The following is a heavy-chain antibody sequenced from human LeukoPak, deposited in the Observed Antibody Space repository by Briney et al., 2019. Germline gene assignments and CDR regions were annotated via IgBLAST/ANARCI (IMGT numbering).Heavy chain of an antibody. CDR2: IYYSGST. V-gene: IGHV4-31*03. J-gene: IGHJ3*02. CDR1: GGSISSGGYY. Sequence: SQTLSLTCTVSGGSISSGGYYWSWIRQHPGKGLEWIGYIYYSGSTYYNPSLKSRVTISVGTSKNQFSLKLSSVTAADTAVYYCARSMIVVVITDFGAFDIWGQGTMVTVSS. CDR3: ARSMIVVVITDFGAFDI. D-gene: IGHD3-22*01.